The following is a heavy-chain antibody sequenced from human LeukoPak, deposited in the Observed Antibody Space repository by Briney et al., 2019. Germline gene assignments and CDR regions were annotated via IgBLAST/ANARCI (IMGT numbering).Heavy chain of an antibody. D-gene: IGHD6-19*01. V-gene: IGHV4-59*08. CDR3: ARRNTAGASIDF. CDR1: GGSIIGHW. J-gene: IGHJ4*02. CDR2: VFYSGSN. Sequence: SETLSLTCSVSGGSIIGHWWSWIRQPPGKGLEWIGDVFYSGSNNYNPSLKSRLTISLDTSKNQFSLNLRSVTATDTAMYYCARRNTAGASIDFWGQGNLVTASS.